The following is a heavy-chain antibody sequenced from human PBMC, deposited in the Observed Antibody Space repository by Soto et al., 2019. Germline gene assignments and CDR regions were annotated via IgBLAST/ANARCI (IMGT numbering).Heavy chain of an antibody. CDR1: GFTFSSYG. D-gene: IGHD3-3*01. CDR2: ISYDGSNK. Sequence: GGSLRLSCAASGFTFSSYGMHWVRQAPGKGLEWVAVISYDGSNKYYAGSVKGRFTISRDNSKNTLYLQMNSLRAEDTAVYYCARASTIFGVVIIGMLDYWGQGTLVTVSS. CDR3: ARASTIFGVVIIGMLDY. J-gene: IGHJ4*02. V-gene: IGHV3-30*03.